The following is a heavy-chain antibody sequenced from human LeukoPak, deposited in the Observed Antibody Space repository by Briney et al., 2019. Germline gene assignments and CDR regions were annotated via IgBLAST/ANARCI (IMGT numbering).Heavy chain of an antibody. V-gene: IGHV3-30-3*01. CDR2: VSTDGSNQ. CDR3: ATTYYYDSSGYAGY. J-gene: IGHJ4*02. D-gene: IGHD3-22*01. Sequence: GGSLRLSCAASGFTFRSFAMHWVRQAPGKGLEWVAVVSTDGSNQYYADSVKGRFTISRDNAKNTLYLQMNSLGAEDTAVYYCATTYYYDSSGYAGYWGQGTLVTVSS. CDR1: GFTFRSFA.